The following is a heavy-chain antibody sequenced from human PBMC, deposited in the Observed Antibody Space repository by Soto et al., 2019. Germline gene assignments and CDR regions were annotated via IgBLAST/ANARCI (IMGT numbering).Heavy chain of an antibody. CDR2: ISPGSRYP. V-gene: IGHV3-11*06. Sequence: GGSLRLSCAGSGFTFGGSYMSWIRQAPGKGLEWLSYISPGSRYPAYADSVKGRFTISRDNAKRSLYLQMMSLTAEDTAIYYCVRGGGGGLFDPWGQGTMVTVSS. D-gene: IGHD2-15*01. CDR3: VRGGGGGLFDP. CDR1: GFTFGGSY. J-gene: IGHJ5*02.